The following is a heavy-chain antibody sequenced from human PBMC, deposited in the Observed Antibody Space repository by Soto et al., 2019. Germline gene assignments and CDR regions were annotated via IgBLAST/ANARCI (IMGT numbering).Heavy chain of an antibody. CDR2: ISPGSRYP. V-gene: IGHV3-11*06. Sequence: GGSLRLSCAGSGFTFGGSYMSWIRQAPGKGLEWLSYISPGSRYPAYADSVKGRFTISRDNAKRSLYLQMMSLTAEDTAIYYCVRGGGGGLFDPWGQGTMVTVSS. D-gene: IGHD2-15*01. CDR3: VRGGGGGLFDP. CDR1: GFTFGGSY. J-gene: IGHJ5*02.